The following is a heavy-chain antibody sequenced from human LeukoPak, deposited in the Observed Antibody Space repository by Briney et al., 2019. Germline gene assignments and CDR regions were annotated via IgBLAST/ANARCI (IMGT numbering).Heavy chain of an antibody. V-gene: IGHV3-7*01. J-gene: IGHJ4*02. CDR2: IKQDGSEK. CDR3: GGGPVRGPKDY. CDR1: GFTFSSYW. D-gene: IGHD3-10*01. Sequence: GGSLRLSCAASGFTFSSYWMSWVRQAPGKGLEREANIKQDGSEKFYVDSVRGRFTISRDNAKNSLYLQMNSLRAEDTAVYYCGGGPVRGPKDYWGQGTLVTVSS.